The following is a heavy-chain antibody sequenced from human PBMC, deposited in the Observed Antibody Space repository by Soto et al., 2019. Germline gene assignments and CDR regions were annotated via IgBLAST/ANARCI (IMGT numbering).Heavy chain of an antibody. CDR1: CGSFIGYY. Sequence: SETLSLTCAFYCGSFIGYYWSWIRQPPGKGLEWIGEINHSGSTNYNPSLKSRVTISVDTSKNQFSLKLSSVTAADTAVYYCARWSGYSSGWYFPKFYYYYYGMDVWGQGTTVTVSS. J-gene: IGHJ6*02. CDR2: INHSGST. D-gene: IGHD6-19*01. CDR3: ARWSGYSSGWYFPKFYYYYYGMDV. V-gene: IGHV4-34*01.